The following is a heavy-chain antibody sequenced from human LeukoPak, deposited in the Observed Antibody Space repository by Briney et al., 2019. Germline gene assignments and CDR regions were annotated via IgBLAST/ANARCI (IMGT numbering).Heavy chain of an antibody. CDR3: ANRPNYYGSGSRDY. Sequence: GASVKVSCKASGYTFTDYYIHWVRQAPGQGLEWMGWINPNSGGTNDAQKFQGRVTLTRDTSISTAYMELSSLRSDDTAVYYCANRPNYYGSGSRDYWGQGTLVTVSS. J-gene: IGHJ4*02. CDR1: GYTFTDYY. D-gene: IGHD3-10*01. CDR2: INPNSGGT. V-gene: IGHV1-2*02.